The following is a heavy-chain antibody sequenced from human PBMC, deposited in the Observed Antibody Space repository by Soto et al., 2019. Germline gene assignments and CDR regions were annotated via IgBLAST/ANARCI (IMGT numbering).Heavy chain of an antibody. J-gene: IGHJ4*02. CDR2: VRDRAYNYAT. CDR1: GFVFKDAS. Sequence: EVLLVESGGGLVQPGGSLKLSCAASGFVFKDASIHWVRQVSGKGLEWVGRVRDRAYNYATAYAASVKGRFTISRDDSTNTAYLQMNSLKTEDPAIYYCTRLISAAQDYWGQGTLVTVSS. CDR3: TRLISAAQDY. V-gene: IGHV3-73*01. D-gene: IGHD3-10*01.